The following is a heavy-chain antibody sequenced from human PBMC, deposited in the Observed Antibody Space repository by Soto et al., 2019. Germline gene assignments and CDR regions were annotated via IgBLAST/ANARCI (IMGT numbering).Heavy chain of an antibody. CDR3: AREREKYSSRLYYYYYGMDV. CDR1: GYTFTSYG. Sequence: QVQLVQSGAEVKKPGASVKVSCKASGYTFTSYGISWVRQAPGQGLEWMGWISAYNGNTNYAQKLQGRVTMTTDTTPSTAYMELRSLRSDDTAVDYCAREREKYSSRLYYYYYGMDVWGQGTTVTVSS. CDR2: ISAYNGNT. D-gene: IGHD6-13*01. V-gene: IGHV1-18*01. J-gene: IGHJ6*02.